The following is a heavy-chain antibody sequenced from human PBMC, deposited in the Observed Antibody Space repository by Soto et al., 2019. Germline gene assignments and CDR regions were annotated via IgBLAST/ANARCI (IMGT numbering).Heavy chain of an antibody. D-gene: IGHD2-21*01. CDR1: GGSISKSNYF. CDR3: ARLGWGNGDSDY. CDR2: ILYSGTT. J-gene: IGHJ4*02. V-gene: IGHV4-39*01. Sequence: QLQLQESGPGLVKSSETLSLTCTVSGGSISKSNYFWGWIRQAPGKGLEWIASILYSGTTSYNSSLKRRVAISVDTSKNQFSLKLNSVTAADTAVYYCARLGWGNGDSDYWGQGTLVTVSS.